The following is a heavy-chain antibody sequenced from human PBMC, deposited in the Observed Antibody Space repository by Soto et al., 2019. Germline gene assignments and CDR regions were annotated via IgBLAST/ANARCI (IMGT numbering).Heavy chain of an antibody. J-gene: IGHJ6*03. V-gene: IGHV3-21*01. D-gene: IGHD1-1*01. CDR2: ISSSSSYI. CDR1: GFTFSSYS. CDR3: ARDPTGTPDYYYYYMDV. Sequence: GGSLRLSCAASGFTFSSYSMNWVRQAPGKGLEWVSSISSSSSYIYYADSVKGRFTISRDNAKNSLYLKMNSLRAEDTAVYYCARDPTGTPDYYYYYMDVWGKGTTVTVSS.